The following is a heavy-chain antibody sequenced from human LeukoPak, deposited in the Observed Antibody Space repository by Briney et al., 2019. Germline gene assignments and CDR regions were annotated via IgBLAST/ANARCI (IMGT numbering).Heavy chain of an antibody. J-gene: IGHJ6*03. CDR2: IIPIFGTA. Sequence: GASVKVSCKTSGYNFRHYGISWVRQAHGQGLEWMGGIIPIFGTANYAQKFQGRVTITADESTSTAYMELSSLRSEDTAVYYCARDRGEIQLWLAHYYMDVWGKGTTVTVSS. D-gene: IGHD5-18*01. CDR3: ARDRGEIQLWLAHYYMDV. V-gene: IGHV1-69*13. CDR1: GYNFRHYG.